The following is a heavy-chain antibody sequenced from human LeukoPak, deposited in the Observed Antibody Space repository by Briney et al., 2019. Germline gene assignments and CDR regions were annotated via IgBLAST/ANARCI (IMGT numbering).Heavy chain of an antibody. CDR3: ASSPEDYYYGMDV. J-gene: IGHJ6*02. CDR1: GGSISSYY. CDR2: IYYSGST. Sequence: SETLSLTCTVSGGSISSYYWSWIRQPPGKGLEWIGYIYYSGSTSYNPSLKSRVTISVDTSKNQFSLKLSSVTAADTAVYYCASSPEDYYYGMDVWGQGTTVTVSS. V-gene: IGHV4-59*01.